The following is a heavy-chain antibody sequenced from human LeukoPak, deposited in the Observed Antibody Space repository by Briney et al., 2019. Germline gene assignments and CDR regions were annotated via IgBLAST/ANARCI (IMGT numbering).Heavy chain of an antibody. V-gene: IGHV4-61*02. J-gene: IGHJ4*02. CDR2: IFTGGST. CDR3: ARENMFYHDSRGYYLSYYFDY. Sequence: SQTLSLTCAVSGGSIRSGISYWGWIRRPPGKGLGGFGRIFTGGSTKYNPSLKSRVTISIDTAKNQFSLELSSVTAADTAVYYCARENMFYHDSRGYYLSYYFDYWGQGTLVTVSS. D-gene: IGHD3-22*01. CDR1: GGSIRSGISY.